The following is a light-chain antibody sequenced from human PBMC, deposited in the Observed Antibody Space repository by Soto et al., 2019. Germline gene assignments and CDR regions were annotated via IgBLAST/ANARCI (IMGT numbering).Light chain of an antibody. CDR2: DVT. CDR1: ISDVGGYNY. V-gene: IGLV2-11*01. J-gene: IGLJ2*01. CDR3: SSYAGDNNLV. Sequence: QSALTQPRSVSGSPGQSVTISCTGTISDVGGYNYVSWYQHHPGIAPKLLISDVTKRPSWVPDRFSGSKSGNTASLTISDLQAEDEADYYCSSYAGDNNLVFGGGTKLTVL.